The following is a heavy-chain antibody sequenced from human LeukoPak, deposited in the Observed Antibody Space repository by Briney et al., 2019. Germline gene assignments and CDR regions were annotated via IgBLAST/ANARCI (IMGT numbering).Heavy chain of an antibody. Sequence: GGSLRLSCAASGFTFSSYAMSWVRQAPGKGLEWVSAISGSGGSTYYADSVKGRFTISRDNSKNTLYLQMNSLRAEDTAVYYCAKDKHPGPYSSSWYDYWGQGTLVTVSS. D-gene: IGHD6-13*01. CDR2: ISGSGGST. CDR1: GFTFSSYA. V-gene: IGHV3-23*01. CDR3: AKDKHPGPYSSSWYDY. J-gene: IGHJ4*02.